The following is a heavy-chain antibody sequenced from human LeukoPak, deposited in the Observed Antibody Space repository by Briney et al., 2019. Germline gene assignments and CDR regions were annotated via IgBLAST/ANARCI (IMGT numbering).Heavy chain of an antibody. CDR1: GGSISSYY. D-gene: IGHD6-13*01. J-gene: IGHJ5*02. V-gene: IGHV4-59*01. CDR3: ARGGQQLVYAWFDP. Sequence: SETLSLTCTVSGGSISSYYWSWIRQPPGKGLEWIGYIYYSGSTNYNPSLKSRVTISVDTSKNQFSLKLSSVTAADTAVYYCARGGQQLVYAWFDPWGQGTLVTVSS. CDR2: IYYSGST.